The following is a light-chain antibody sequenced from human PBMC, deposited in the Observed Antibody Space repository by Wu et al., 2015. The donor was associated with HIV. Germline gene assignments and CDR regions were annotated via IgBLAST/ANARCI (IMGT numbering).Light chain of an antibody. CDR2: GAS. J-gene: IGKJ1*01. CDR3: QQYGSSPVT. CDR1: QSVSSNY. V-gene: IGKV3-20*01. Sequence: EIVLTQSPGTLSLSPGERATLSCRASQSVSSNYLAWYQQKPGQAPRLLIFGASSRATGIPDRFSGRGSGTDFTLIISRLEPEDAAVYYCQQYGSSPVTFGQGTKVEIK.